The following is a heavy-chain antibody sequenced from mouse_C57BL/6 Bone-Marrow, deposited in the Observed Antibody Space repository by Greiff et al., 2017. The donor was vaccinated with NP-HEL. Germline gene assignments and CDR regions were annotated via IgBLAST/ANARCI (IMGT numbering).Heavy chain of an antibody. CDR1: GYTFTSYW. V-gene: IGHV1-72*01. J-gene: IGHJ4*01. CDR2: IDPNSGGT. D-gene: IGHD2-5*01. Sequence: VQLQQPGAELVKPGASVKLSCKASGYTFTSYWMHWVKQRPGRGLEWIGRIDPNSGGTKYNEKFKSKATLTVDKHYSQAYMQLSSLTSEDSAVYYCARAYYSNYDYAMDYWGQGTSVTVSS. CDR3: ARAYYSNYDYAMDY.